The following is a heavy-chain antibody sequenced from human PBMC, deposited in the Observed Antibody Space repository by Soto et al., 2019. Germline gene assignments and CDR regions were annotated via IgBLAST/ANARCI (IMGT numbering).Heavy chain of an antibody. D-gene: IGHD3-22*01. V-gene: IGHV1-46*01. Sequence: ASVKVSCKASGYTFTSYYMHWVRQAPGQGLEWMGIINPSGGSTSYAQKFQGRVTITADESTSTAYMELSSLRSEDTAVYYCAREDYYDRGEDYWGQGTLVTVSS. CDR3: AREDYYDRGEDY. CDR1: GYTFTSYY. CDR2: INPSGGST. J-gene: IGHJ4*02.